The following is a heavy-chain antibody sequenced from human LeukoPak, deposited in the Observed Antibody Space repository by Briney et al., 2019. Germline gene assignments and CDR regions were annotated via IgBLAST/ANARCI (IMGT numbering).Heavy chain of an antibody. Sequence: SETLSLTCTVSGGSFSGYYWSWIRQPPGKGLDWIGHVHYSGSANYNPSLKSRVTISMDTSKNQFSLRLSSVTAADTAVYYCARVSGATITTYYGMDVWGQGTTVTVS. J-gene: IGHJ6*02. V-gene: IGHV4-59*01. D-gene: IGHD5-12*01. CDR1: GGSFSGYY. CDR2: VHYSGSA. CDR3: ARVSGATITTYYGMDV.